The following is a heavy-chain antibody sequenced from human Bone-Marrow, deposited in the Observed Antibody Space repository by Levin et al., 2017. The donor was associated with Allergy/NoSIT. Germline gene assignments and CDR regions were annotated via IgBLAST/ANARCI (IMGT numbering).Heavy chain of an antibody. Sequence: PGGSLRLSCAASGFTFSSYAMHWVRQAPGKGLEWVAVISYDGSNKYYADSVKGRFTISRDNSKNTLYLQMNSLRAEDTAVYYCAREGSSSLLHYYGMDGWGQGTTVTVSS. CDR3: AREGSSSLLHYYGMDG. J-gene: IGHJ6*02. CDR1: GFTFSSYA. CDR2: ISYDGSNK. V-gene: IGHV3-30-3*01. D-gene: IGHD6-13*01.